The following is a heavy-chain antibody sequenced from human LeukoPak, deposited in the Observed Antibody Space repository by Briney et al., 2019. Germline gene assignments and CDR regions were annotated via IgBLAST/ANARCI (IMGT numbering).Heavy chain of an antibody. Sequence: ASVKVSCKASGYTFTGYYMHWVRQAPGQGLEWMGWMNPGSGDTAYAQKFQGRVTMTRDTPMSTAYMELNSLGSEDTAIYYCARGLGDYNTDWFPVSGYWGQGTPVTVSS. CDR3: ARGLGDYNTDWFPVSGY. CDR2: MNPGSGDT. V-gene: IGHV1-2*02. J-gene: IGHJ4*02. D-gene: IGHD3-9*01. CDR1: GYTFTGYY.